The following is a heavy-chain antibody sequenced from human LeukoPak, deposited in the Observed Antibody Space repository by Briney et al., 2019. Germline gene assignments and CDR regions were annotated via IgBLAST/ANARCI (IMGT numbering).Heavy chain of an antibody. Sequence: SETLSLTCTVSGGSISSSSYYWGWIRQPPGKGLEWIGSIYYSGSTYYNPSLKSRVTISVDTSKNQFSLKLSSVTAADTAVYYCARDAPHYYDKDYWGQGTLVTVSS. CDR3: ARDAPHYYDKDY. CDR1: GGSISSSSYY. CDR2: IYYSGST. J-gene: IGHJ4*02. V-gene: IGHV4-39*07. D-gene: IGHD3-22*01.